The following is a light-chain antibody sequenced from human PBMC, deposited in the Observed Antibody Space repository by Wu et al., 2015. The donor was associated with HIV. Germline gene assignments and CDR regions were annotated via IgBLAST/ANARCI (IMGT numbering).Light chain of an antibody. CDR2: YI. CDR3: QQLNIYPT. CDR1: ALAL. Sequence: VRDRVTTHCGQSALALFSLVSAKPGKRPNPPDLCYIHFASGVPSRFSGSGSGTEFTLTISSLQPEDFATYYCQQLNIYPTFGQGTRLEIK. J-gene: IGKJ5*01. V-gene: IGKV1-9*01.